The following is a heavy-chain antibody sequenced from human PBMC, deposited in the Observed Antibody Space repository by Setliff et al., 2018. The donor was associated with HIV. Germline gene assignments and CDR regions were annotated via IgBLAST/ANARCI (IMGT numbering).Heavy chain of an antibody. CDR2: IYNGGDA. CDR3: ARGWLQLGWYDP. CDR1: GGSFSSGGYY. D-gene: IGHD2-15*01. Sequence: SETLSLTCTVSGGSFSSGGYYWTWIRQHPGEGLEWIGHIYNGGDASYNPSLKSRVTMSVDTSKNQLSMKLSSVTAADTAVYYCARGWLQLGWYDPWGQGTLVTVSS. V-gene: IGHV4-61*08. J-gene: IGHJ5*02.